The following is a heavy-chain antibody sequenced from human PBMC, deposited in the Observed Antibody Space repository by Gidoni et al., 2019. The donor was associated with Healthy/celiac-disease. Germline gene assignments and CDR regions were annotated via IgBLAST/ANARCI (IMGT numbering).Heavy chain of an antibody. CDR2: ISYDGSNK. CDR3: AKTGVRIAVAGDIDY. CDR1: GFTFSSYG. J-gene: IGHJ4*02. V-gene: IGHV3-30*18. D-gene: IGHD6-19*01. Sequence: QVQLVESGGGVVQPGRSLRLSCAASGFTFSSYGMHWVRQAPGKGLEWVAVISYDGSNKYYADSVKGRFTISRDNSKNTLYLQMNSLRAEDTAVYYCAKTGVRIAVAGDIDYWGQGTLVTVSS.